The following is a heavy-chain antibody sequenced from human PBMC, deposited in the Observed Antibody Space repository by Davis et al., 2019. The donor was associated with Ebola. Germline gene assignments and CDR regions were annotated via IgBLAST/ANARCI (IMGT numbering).Heavy chain of an antibody. Sequence: PSETLSLTCTVSGGSISSYYWSWIRQPPGKGLEWIGYIYYSGSTNYNPSLKSRVTISVDTSKNQFSLKLSSVTAADTAVYYCARIGGYYYLLDYWGQGTLVTVSS. CDR3: ARIGGYYYLLDY. CDR2: IYYSGST. CDR1: GGSISSYY. V-gene: IGHV4-59*01. J-gene: IGHJ4*02. D-gene: IGHD3-22*01.